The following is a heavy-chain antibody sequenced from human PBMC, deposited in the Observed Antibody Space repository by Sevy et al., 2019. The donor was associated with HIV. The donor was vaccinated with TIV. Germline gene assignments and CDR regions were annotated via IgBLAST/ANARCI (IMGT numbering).Heavy chain of an antibody. CDR1: GYTFTGYY. J-gene: IGHJ3*02. Sequence: ASVKVSCKSSGYTFTGYYMHWVRQAPGQGLEWMGWINANNGGTNYAQRFQGRVTMTRDTSITTACMELSRLTSDDTAIYYCTRQDSSASDIWGQGTVVTVSS. D-gene: IGHD2-15*01. V-gene: IGHV1-2*02. CDR2: INANNGGT. CDR3: TRQDSSASDI.